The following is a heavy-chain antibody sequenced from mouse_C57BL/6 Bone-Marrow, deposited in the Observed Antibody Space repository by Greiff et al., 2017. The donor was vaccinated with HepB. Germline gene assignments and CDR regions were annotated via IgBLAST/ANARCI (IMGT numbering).Heavy chain of an antibody. CDR2: IYPGDGDT. CDR3: ARWGSSTYWYFDV. J-gene: IGHJ1*03. CDR1: GYAFSSSW. V-gene: IGHV1-82*01. D-gene: IGHD1-1*01. Sequence: VKLMESGPELVKPGASVKISCKASGYAFSSSWMNWVKQRPGKGLEWIGRIYPGDGDTNYNGKFKGKATLTADKSSSTAYMQLSSLTSEDSAVYFCARWGSSTYWYFDVWGTGTTVTVSS.